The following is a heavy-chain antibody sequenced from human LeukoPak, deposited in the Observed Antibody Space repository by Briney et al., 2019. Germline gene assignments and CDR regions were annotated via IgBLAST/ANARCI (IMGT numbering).Heavy chain of an antibody. D-gene: IGHD1/OR15-1a*01. CDR2: ISGSGGST. V-gene: IGHV3-23*01. Sequence: GGSLRLSCAASGFTFSSYSMNWVRQAPGKGLEWVSAISGSGGSTYYADSVKGRFTISRDNSKNTLYLQMNSLRAEDTAVYYCAKLEQEDYFDYWGQGTLVTVSS. J-gene: IGHJ4*02. CDR1: GFTFSSYS. CDR3: AKLEQEDYFDY.